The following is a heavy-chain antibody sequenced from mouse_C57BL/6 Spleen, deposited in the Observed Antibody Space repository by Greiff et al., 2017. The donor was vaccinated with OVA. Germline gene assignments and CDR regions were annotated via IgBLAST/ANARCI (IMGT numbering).Heavy chain of an antibody. CDR2: LYPGDGDT. V-gene: IGHV1-82*01. J-gene: IGHJ1*03. Sequence: LEESGPELVKPGASVKISCKASCYAFSSSWMNWVKPRPGTGLEWIGRLYPGDGDTNYNGKFKGKATLTADKSSSTAYMQLSSLTSEDAAVYFCARYTTVVAPYWYCDVWGTGTTVTVSS. CDR1: CYAFSSSW. CDR3: ARYTTVVAPYWYCDV. D-gene: IGHD1-1*01.